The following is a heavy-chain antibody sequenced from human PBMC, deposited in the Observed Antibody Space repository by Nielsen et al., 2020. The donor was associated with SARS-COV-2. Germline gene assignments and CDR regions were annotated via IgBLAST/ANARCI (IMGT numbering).Heavy chain of an antibody. CDR2: ISSSGSTI. CDR3: ARRRVYSGSYYDDNWFDP. CDR1: GFTFSDYY. J-gene: IGHJ5*02. D-gene: IGHD1-26*01. Sequence: GESLKISCAASGFTFSDYYMSWIRQAPGKGLEWVSYISSSGSTIYYADSVKGRFTISRDNAKNSLYLQMNSLRAEDTAVYYCARRRVYSGSYYDDNWFDPWGQGTLVTVSS. V-gene: IGHV3-11*01.